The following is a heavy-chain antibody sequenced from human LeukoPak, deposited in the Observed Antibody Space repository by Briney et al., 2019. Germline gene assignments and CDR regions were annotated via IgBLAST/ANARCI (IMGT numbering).Heavy chain of an antibody. CDR3: AKGPIYDILTGWRKTHNAFDI. CDR1: GFTFSNCG. CDR2: IRYDGRNK. V-gene: IGHV3-30*02. Sequence: GGSLRLSCAASGFTFSNCGMHWVRQAPGKGLEWVAFIRYDGRNKYYADSVKGRFTISRDNSKNTLYLQMNSLRAEDTAVYYCAKGPIYDILTGWRKTHNAFDIWGQGTMVTVSS. D-gene: IGHD3-9*01. J-gene: IGHJ3*02.